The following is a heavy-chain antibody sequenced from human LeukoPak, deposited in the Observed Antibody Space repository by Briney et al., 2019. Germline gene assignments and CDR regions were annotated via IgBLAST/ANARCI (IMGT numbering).Heavy chain of an antibody. J-gene: IGHJ5*02. V-gene: IGHV3-9*01. CDR1: GFTFDDYA. D-gene: IGHD3-3*01. Sequence: RTGGSLRLSCAASGFTFDDYAMHWVRQAPGKGLEWVSGISWNSGSIGYADSVKGRFTISRDNAKNSLYLQMNSLRAEDTALYYCAKVGVRVSAGGWFDPWGQGTLVTVSS. CDR2: ISWNSGSI. CDR3: AKVGVRVSAGGWFDP.